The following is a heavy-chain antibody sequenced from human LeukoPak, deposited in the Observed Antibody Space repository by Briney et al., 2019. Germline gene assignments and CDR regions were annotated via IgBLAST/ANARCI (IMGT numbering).Heavy chain of an antibody. Sequence: SETLSLTCTVSGGSISSSSYYWGWIRQPPGKGLEWIGTIYYSGSTYYNPSLKSRVTISVDTSKNQFCLKLSSVTAADTAVYYCAASYSSGFPEIDYWGQGTLVTVSS. CDR1: GGSISSSSYY. J-gene: IGHJ4*02. CDR3: AASYSSGFPEIDY. D-gene: IGHD6-19*01. CDR2: IYYSGST. V-gene: IGHV4-39*07.